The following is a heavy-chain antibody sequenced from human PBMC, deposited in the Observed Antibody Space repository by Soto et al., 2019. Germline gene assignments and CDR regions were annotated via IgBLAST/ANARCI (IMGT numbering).Heavy chain of an antibody. D-gene: IGHD3-3*01. Sequence: SETLSLTCTVSGGSISSYYWSWIRQPPGKGLEWIGYIYYSGSTNYNPSLKSRVTISVDTSKNQFSLKLSSVTAADTAVYYCARVLRAKITIFGVGDNWFDPWGQGTLVTVSS. CDR1: GGSISSYY. V-gene: IGHV4-59*01. CDR3: ARVLRAKITIFGVGDNWFDP. CDR2: IYYSGST. J-gene: IGHJ5*02.